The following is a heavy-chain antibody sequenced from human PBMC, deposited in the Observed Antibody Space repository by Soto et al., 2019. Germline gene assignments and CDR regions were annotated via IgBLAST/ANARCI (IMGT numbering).Heavy chain of an antibody. D-gene: IGHD6-19*01. Sequence: GGSLRLSCAASGFTFSSYWMHWVRQAPGKGLVWVSRINSDGSSTSYADSVKGRFTISRDNAKNTLYLQMNSLRAEDTAVYYCARGALEWAVADDYYYYGMDVWGQGTTVTVSS. J-gene: IGHJ6*02. V-gene: IGHV3-74*01. CDR3: ARGALEWAVADDYYYYGMDV. CDR1: GFTFSSYW. CDR2: INSDGSST.